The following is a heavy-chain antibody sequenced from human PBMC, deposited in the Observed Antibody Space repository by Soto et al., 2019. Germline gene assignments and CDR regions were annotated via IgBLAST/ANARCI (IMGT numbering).Heavy chain of an antibody. D-gene: IGHD3-3*01. CDR3: ARSYYDFWSGRYYYGMDV. CDR1: GYTFTSYA. Sequence: ASVKVSCKASGYTFTSYAMHWVRQAPGQRLEWMGWINAGNGNTKYSQKFQGRVTITRDTSASTAYVELSSLRSEDTAVYYCARSYYDFWSGRYYYGMDVWGQGTTVTVSS. J-gene: IGHJ6*02. CDR2: INAGNGNT. V-gene: IGHV1-3*01.